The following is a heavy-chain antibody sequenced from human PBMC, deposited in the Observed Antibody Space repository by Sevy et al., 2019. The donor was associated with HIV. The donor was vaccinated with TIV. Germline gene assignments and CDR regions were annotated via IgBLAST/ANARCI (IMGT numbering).Heavy chain of an antibody. CDR2: ISSSGSLI. D-gene: IGHD3-22*01. V-gene: IGHV3-48*03. J-gene: IGHJ4*02. CDR3: AGGVVIGTTFDY. CDR1: EFTFSSYE. Sequence: GGSLRLSCAASEFTFSSYEMNWVRQAPGKGLEWVSYISSSGSLIYYADSVKGRFTISRDNAKNPLYLQMNSLRAEDTAVYYCAGGVVIGTTFDYWGQGTLVTVSS.